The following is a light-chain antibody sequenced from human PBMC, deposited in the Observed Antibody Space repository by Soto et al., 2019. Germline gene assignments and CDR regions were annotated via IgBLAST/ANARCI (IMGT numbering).Light chain of an antibody. J-gene: IGKJ1*01. CDR3: LQALQPPWT. CDR1: QSLLHSNGYNY. V-gene: IGKV2-28*01. Sequence: DIVMTQSPLSLPVTPGEPASISCRSSQSLLHSNGYNYLDWYLQKPGQSPQLLIYLGSNLASGVPDRFSGSGTGTDFTLKISRVEAEDVGVYYCLQALQPPWTFGQGTKVEIK. CDR2: LGS.